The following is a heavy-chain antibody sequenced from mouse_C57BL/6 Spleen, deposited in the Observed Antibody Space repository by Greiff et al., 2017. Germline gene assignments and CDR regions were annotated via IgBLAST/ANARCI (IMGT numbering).Heavy chain of an antibody. Sequence: VQLKESVAELVRPGASVKLSCTASGFNIKNTYMHWVKQRPEQGLEWIGRIDPANGNTKYAPKFQGKATITADTSSNTAYLQLSSLTSEDTAIYYCAIPPLYYDYDALSYWGQGTLVTVSA. D-gene: IGHD2-4*01. CDR3: AIPPLYYDYDALSY. V-gene: IGHV14-3*01. CDR2: IDPANGNT. J-gene: IGHJ3*01. CDR1: GFNIKNTY.